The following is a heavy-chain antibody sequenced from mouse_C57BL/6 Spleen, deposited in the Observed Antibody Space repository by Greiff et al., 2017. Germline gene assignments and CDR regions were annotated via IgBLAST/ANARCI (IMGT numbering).Heavy chain of an antibody. CDR3: ARDTITTVVNYYAMDY. Sequence: VKLVESGAELVRPGASVKLSCKASGYTFTDYYINWVKQRPGQGLEWIARIYPGSGNTYYNEKFKGKATLTAEKSSSTAYMQRSSLTSEDSAVYVCARDTITTVVNYYAMDYWGQGTSVTVSS. D-gene: IGHD1-1*01. J-gene: IGHJ4*01. CDR2: IYPGSGNT. V-gene: IGHV1-76*01. CDR1: GYTFTDYY.